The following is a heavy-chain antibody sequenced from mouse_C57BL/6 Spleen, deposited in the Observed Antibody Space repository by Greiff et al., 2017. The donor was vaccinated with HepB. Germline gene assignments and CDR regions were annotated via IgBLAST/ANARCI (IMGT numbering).Heavy chain of an antibody. Sequence: QVQLKESGPELVKPGASVKISCKASGYAFSSSWMNWVKQRPGKGLEWIGRIYPGDGDTNYNGKFKGKATLTADKSSSTAYMQLSSLTSEDSAVYFCAREEGSSGYAMDYWGQGTSVTVSS. V-gene: IGHV1-82*01. CDR3: AREEGSSGYAMDY. CDR2: IYPGDGDT. D-gene: IGHD3-2*02. J-gene: IGHJ4*01. CDR1: GYAFSSSW.